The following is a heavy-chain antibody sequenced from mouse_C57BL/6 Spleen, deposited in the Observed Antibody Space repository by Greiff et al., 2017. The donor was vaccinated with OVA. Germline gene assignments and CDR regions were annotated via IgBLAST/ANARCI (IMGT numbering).Heavy chain of an antibody. Sequence: QVQLQQPGAELVKPGASVKLSCKASGYTFSSYWMHWVKQRPGQGLEWIGMIHPNSGSTNYNEKFKSKATLTVDKSTSTAYMQLSSLTSEDSAVYYCASSPLYFLDYGSQGAALTVSS. CDR2: IHPNSGST. CDR3: ASSPLYFLDY. V-gene: IGHV1-64*01. CDR1: GYTFSSYW. J-gene: IGHJ2*01.